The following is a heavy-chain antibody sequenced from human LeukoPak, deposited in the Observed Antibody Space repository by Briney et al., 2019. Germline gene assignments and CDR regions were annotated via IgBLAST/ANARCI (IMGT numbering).Heavy chain of an antibody. Sequence: PGGSLRLSCAASEFTFSSYSMNWVRQAPGKGLEWVSSISSSSSYIYYADSVKGRFTISRDNAKNSLYLQMNSLRAEDTAVYYCARDSGYDYAAFNYWGQGTLVTVSS. CDR1: EFTFSSYS. CDR2: ISSSSSYI. D-gene: IGHD5-12*01. J-gene: IGHJ4*02. V-gene: IGHV3-21*01. CDR3: ARDSGYDYAAFNY.